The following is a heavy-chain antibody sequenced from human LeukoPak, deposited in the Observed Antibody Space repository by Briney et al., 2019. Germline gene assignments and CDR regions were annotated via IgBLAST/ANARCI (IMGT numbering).Heavy chain of an antibody. D-gene: IGHD2-15*01. CDR2: TNPNSGNT. CDR1: ENIFNRYD. Sequence: ASVKVSCKAPENIFNRYDINWVRQATGQGLEWMGWTNPNSGNTGYAHEFQGRVTMTGTPSTSTAYMELSSLRSEDTAVYYCAFRYCTGGSCPSPFGYWGQGTLITVSS. J-gene: IGHJ4*02. V-gene: IGHV1-8*01. CDR3: AFRYCTGGSCPSPFGY.